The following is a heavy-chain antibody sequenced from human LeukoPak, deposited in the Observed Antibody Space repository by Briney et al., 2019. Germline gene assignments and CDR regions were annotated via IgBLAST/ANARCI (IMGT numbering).Heavy chain of an antibody. D-gene: IGHD6-13*01. V-gene: IGHV4-34*01. CDR3: VTPIGDSSTSEH. Sequence: SETLSLTCAVYGGSFSGYYWGWSRQPPGKGLEWIGEIDHRGSTNYNPSLKSRVTISVGTSKNQFSLRLSSVTTADTAVYYCVTPIGDSSTSEHWGQGTLVTVSS. J-gene: IGHJ4*02. CDR2: IDHRGST. CDR1: GGSFSGYY.